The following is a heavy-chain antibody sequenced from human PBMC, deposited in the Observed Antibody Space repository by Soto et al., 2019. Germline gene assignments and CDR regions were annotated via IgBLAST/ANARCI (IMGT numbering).Heavy chain of an antibody. CDR1: GVSISSNNW. Sequence: QEQLQESGPGLVKPSGTLSLTCAVSGVSISSNNWWSWVRQPPGKGLEWIGEIYHSGSTNYNPSLMTRVTISVDKSNNQFSLQLSSVTAADTAVYFCARWTIGSSGEKDSWGQGALVTVSS. J-gene: IGHJ4*02. CDR2: IYHSGST. CDR3: ARWTIGSSGEKDS. V-gene: IGHV4-4*02. D-gene: IGHD6-25*01.